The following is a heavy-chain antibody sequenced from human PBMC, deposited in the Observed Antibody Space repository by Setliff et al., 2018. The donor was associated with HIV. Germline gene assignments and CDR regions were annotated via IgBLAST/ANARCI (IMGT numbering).Heavy chain of an antibody. Sequence: ASVKVSCKASGYTFSSDGISWVRQAPGQGLEWMGWSNAYNGNTNYIEKLQGRVTMTTDTSTSTAYIELRSLRSDDTAVYYCARDAPGNTESAPGYWGQGTLGTVSS. D-gene: IGHD1-7*01. CDR1: GYTFSSDG. V-gene: IGHV1-18*01. CDR2: SNAYNGNT. CDR3: ARDAPGNTESAPGY. J-gene: IGHJ4*02.